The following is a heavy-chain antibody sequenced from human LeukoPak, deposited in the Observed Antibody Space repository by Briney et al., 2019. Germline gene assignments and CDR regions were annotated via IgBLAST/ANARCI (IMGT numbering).Heavy chain of an antibody. D-gene: IGHD1-26*01. CDR1: GGSISSGAYY. J-gene: IGHJ3*02. Sequence: SETLSLTCTVSGGSISSGAYYWSWIRQPPGKGLEWIGYIYYSGRTYYKPSLRSRVTVSVDRSRNQFSLKLTSVTAADTAGYYCARHAEESFDAFDIWGQGTMVTVSS. CDR3: ARHAEESFDAFDI. V-gene: IGHV4-30-4*01. CDR2: IYYSGRT.